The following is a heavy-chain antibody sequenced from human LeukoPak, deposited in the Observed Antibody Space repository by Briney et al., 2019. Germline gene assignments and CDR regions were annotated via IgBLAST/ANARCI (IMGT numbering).Heavy chain of an antibody. CDR3: ARLGQWPYNWFDP. CDR1: GYSFTSYW. J-gene: IGHJ5*02. D-gene: IGHD6-19*01. Sequence: GESLKISCKDSGYSFTSYWIGWVRQMPGKGLECMGIIYPDNSDTRYSPSFEGQVIISADKSISTAYLQWSSLKASDTAMYYCARLGQWPYNWFDPWGQGTLVTVSS. V-gene: IGHV5-51*01. CDR2: IYPDNSDT.